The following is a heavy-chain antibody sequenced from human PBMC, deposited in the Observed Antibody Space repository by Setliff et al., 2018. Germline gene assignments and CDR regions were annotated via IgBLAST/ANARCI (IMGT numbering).Heavy chain of an antibody. CDR2: INPNSGGT. J-gene: IGHJ1*01. D-gene: IGHD6-13*01. CDR3: ARWRSAAAGIGWEYVQH. Sequence: ASVKVACKASGYTFTGYYMHWVRQAPGQGLEWMGWINPNSGGTNYAQKFQGRVTMTRDTSISTAYMELSRLRSDDTAVYYFARWRSAAAGIGWEYVQHWGQGTLVTVSS. CDR1: GYTFTGYY. V-gene: IGHV1-2*02.